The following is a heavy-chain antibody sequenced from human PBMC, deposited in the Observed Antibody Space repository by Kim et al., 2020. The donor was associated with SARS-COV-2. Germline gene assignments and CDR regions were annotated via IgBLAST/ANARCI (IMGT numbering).Heavy chain of an antibody. CDR2: ISYDGSNK. CDR1: GFTFSSYG. V-gene: IGHV3-30*18. CDR3: AKDHGGTYYDFWSGYYAPYGMDV. Sequence: GGSLRLSCAASGFTFSSYGMHWVRQAPGKGLEWVAVISYDGSNKYYADSVKGRFTISRDNSKNTMYLQMNSLRAEDTAVYYCAKDHGGTYYDFWSGYYAPYGMDVWCQGTKVTVSS. J-gene: IGHJ6*02. D-gene: IGHD3-3*01.